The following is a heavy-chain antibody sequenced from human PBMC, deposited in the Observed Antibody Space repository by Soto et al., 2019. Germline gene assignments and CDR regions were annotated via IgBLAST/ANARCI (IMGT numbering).Heavy chain of an antibody. J-gene: IGHJ6*02. Sequence: HPGGSLRLSCAASGFTFSSYAMHWVRQAPGKGLEWVAVISYDGSNKYYAESVKGRFTISRDNSKNTLYLQMNSLRAEDTSVYYCARALYGSGSYGMDVWGQGTTVTVSS. D-gene: IGHD3-10*01. CDR1: GFTFSSYA. CDR2: ISYDGSNK. V-gene: IGHV3-30-3*01. CDR3: ARALYGSGSYGMDV.